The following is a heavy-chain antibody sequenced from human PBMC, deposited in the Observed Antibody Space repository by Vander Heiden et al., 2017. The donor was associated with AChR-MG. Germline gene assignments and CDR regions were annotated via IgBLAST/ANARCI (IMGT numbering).Heavy chain of an antibody. Sequence: QVQLQQWGAGLLKPSETLSLTCAVYGGSFRGYYWSWIRQPPGKGLESIGEINHSGSTNYNPSLKSRVTISVDTSKNQFSLKLSSVTAADTAVYYCARFRRRYSSSPYFFDYWGQGTLVTVSS. V-gene: IGHV4-34*01. CDR2: INHSGST. CDR3: ARFRRRYSSSPYFFDY. D-gene: IGHD6-6*01. CDR1: GGSFRGYY. J-gene: IGHJ4*02.